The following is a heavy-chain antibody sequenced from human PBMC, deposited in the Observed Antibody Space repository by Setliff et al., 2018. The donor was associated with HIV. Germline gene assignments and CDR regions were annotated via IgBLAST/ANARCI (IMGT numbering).Heavy chain of an antibody. CDR1: GYSFTNYW. J-gene: IGHJ4*02. CDR2: IYPVDSDT. CDR3: ARRASKASLDY. V-gene: IGHV5-51*01. Sequence: GESLKISCKGSGYSFTNYWIGWVRQMPGKGLEWMGSIYPVDSDTRYSPSLQGHVTISADKSINTAYLQWSSLQASDTAMYYCARRASKASLDYWGQGTLVTVSS.